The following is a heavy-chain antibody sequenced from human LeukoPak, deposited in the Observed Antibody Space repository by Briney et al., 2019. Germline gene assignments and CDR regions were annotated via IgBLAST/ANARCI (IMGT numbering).Heavy chain of an antibody. CDR3: ARRESTYQNYYYFYYMDV. CDR1: GFTFDDYG. V-gene: IGHV3-20*04. J-gene: IGHJ6*03. Sequence: GGSLRLSCAASGFTFDDYGMSWVRQAPGKGLEWVSGINWNGGSTHYADSVKGRFTISRDNAKNSLYLQMDSLRAEDTALYYCARRESTYQNYYYFYYMDVWGKGTTVTVSS. CDR2: INWNGGST.